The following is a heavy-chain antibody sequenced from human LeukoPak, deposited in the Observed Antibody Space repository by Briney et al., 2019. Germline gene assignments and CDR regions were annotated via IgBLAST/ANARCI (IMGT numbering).Heavy chain of an antibody. V-gene: IGHV3-30-3*02. Sequence: PGKSLRLSCAASEFTFSSYAMHWVRQAPGKGLEWVAVISYDGSNKYYADSVKGRFTISRDNSKNTLYLQMNSLRAEDTAVYYCAKYRITMIVVGGAFDIWGQGTMVTVSS. D-gene: IGHD3-22*01. J-gene: IGHJ3*02. CDR1: EFTFSSYA. CDR3: AKYRITMIVVGGAFDI. CDR2: ISYDGSNK.